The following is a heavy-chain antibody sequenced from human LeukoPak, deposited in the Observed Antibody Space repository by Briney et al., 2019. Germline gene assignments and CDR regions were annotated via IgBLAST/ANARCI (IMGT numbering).Heavy chain of an antibody. J-gene: IGHJ6*02. V-gene: IGHV3-21*05. D-gene: IGHD2-15*01. CDR2: IRTTAEGAKYA. CDR1: GFSFTDYP. CDR3: ARDRVYSDYYYYGMDV. Sequence: GGSLRLSCATSGFSFTDYPMNWVRQAPGKGLEWISNIRTTAEGAKYAYYADSVKGRFTISRDNSKSALYLQMNSLRAEDTAVYYCARDRVYSDYYYYGMDVWGQGTTVTVSS.